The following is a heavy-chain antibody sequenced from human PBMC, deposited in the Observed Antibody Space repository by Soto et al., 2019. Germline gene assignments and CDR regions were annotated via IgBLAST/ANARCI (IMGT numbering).Heavy chain of an antibody. CDR2: FDPEDGET. J-gene: IGHJ4*02. V-gene: IGHV1-24*01. Sequence: QVQLVQSGAEVKKPGASVKVSCKVSGYTLTELSMHWVRQAPGKGLEWMGGFDPEDGETIYAQKFQGRVTMNEDTSTDTAYMELSRLTSEDTAVYYCATELAARKPFDYWGQGTLVTVSS. CDR3: ATELAARKPFDY. CDR1: GYTLTELS. D-gene: IGHD6-6*01.